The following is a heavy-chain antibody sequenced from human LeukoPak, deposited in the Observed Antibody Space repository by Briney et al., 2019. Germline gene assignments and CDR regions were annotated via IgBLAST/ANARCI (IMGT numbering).Heavy chain of an antibody. D-gene: IGHD3-22*01. Sequence: SVKVSCKASGFTFTSSAMQWVRQARGQRLEWIGWIVVGSGNTNYAQKFQERVTITRDMSTSTAYMELSSLRSEDTAVYYCATDPTYYYDSSGYYSDYWGQGTLVTVSS. CDR1: GFTFTSSA. V-gene: IGHV1-58*02. CDR3: ATDPTYYYDSSGYYSDY. CDR2: IVVGSGNT. J-gene: IGHJ4*02.